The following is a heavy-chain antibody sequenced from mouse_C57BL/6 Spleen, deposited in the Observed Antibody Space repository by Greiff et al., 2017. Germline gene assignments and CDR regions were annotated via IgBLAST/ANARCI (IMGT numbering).Heavy chain of an antibody. CDR2: IWTGGGP. CDR1: GFSLTSYA. J-gene: IGHJ4*01. Sequence: QVQLKESGPGLVAPSQSLSITCTVSGFSLTSYAISWVRQPPGQGLEWLGVIWTGGGPNYNSALKSRLSISKENSKSQVFLKMNSLQTDDTARDYCARNSGYCDYYAMDYWGQGTSVTVSS. CDR3: ARNSGYCDYYAMDY. V-gene: IGHV2-9-1*01. D-gene: IGHD2-14*01.